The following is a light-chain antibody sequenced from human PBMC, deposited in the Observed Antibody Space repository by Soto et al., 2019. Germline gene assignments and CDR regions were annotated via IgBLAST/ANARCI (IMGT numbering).Light chain of an antibody. CDR1: QSISNH. V-gene: IGKV1-39*01. J-gene: IGKJ1*01. CDR3: QQSYSSPPT. CDR2: AAS. Sequence: DIQMTQSTSSLSASVEDRVIITCRASQSISNHLNWYQQKPGKAPKLLIFAASSLQSGVPSRFSGSRSGPDFTLTISRLQPEDFATYYCQQSYSSPPTFCQGTKVDI.